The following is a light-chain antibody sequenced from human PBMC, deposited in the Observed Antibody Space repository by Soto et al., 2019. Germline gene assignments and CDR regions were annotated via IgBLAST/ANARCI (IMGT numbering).Light chain of an antibody. Sequence: QSALTQPPSASGTPGQRVTISCSGRSSNIGSNYVYWYQQLPGTAPKLLIYSNNQRPSGVPDRFSGSKSGTSASLAISGLRSEDETDYYCAAWDDSLSGPRVFGGGTQLTVL. V-gene: IGLV1-47*02. CDR3: AAWDDSLSGPRV. CDR2: SNN. J-gene: IGLJ3*02. CDR1: SSNIGSNY.